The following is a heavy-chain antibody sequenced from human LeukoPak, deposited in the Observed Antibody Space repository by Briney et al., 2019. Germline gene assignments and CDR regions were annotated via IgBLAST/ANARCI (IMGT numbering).Heavy chain of an antibody. Sequence: HPGGSLRLSCEASGFTFGSHAMYWVRQAPGKGLEWVAGIFGSGGSPHYADSVKGRFIISRDNPRNTVYLQINSLRDEDTAVYYCGKTTVGYSSGQKPAWPVDYWGQGTLVTVSS. J-gene: IGHJ4*02. CDR2: IFGSGGSP. CDR3: GKTTVGYSSGQKPAWPVDY. CDR1: GFTFGSHA. V-gene: IGHV3-23*01. D-gene: IGHD5-18*01.